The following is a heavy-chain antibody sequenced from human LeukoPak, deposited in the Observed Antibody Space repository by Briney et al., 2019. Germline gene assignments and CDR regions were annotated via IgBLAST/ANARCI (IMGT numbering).Heavy chain of an antibody. J-gene: IGHJ5*02. D-gene: IGHD6-19*01. Sequence: GGSLRLSCAASGFTFSDYYMSWIRQAPGKGLEWVSYISSSGSTIYYADSVKGRFTISRDNAKNSLYLQMNSLRAEDTAVYYCARDIAVAGTSRFDPWGQGTLVTVSS. CDR3: ARDIAVAGTSRFDP. CDR2: ISSSGSTI. CDR1: GFTFSDYY. V-gene: IGHV3-11*01.